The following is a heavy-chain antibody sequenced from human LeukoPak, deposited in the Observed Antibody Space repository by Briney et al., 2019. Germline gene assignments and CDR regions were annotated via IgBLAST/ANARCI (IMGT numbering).Heavy chain of an antibody. CDR2: IYYSGST. CDR1: GGSISSYY. Sequence: SETLSLTCTVSGGSISSYYWSWIRQPPGKGLEWIGYIYYSGSTNYNPSLKSRVTISVDTSKNQFSLKLGSVTAADTAVYYCARVTVDYGMDVWGQGTTVTVSS. V-gene: IGHV4-59*01. CDR3: ARVTVDYGMDV. D-gene: IGHD4-17*01. J-gene: IGHJ6*02.